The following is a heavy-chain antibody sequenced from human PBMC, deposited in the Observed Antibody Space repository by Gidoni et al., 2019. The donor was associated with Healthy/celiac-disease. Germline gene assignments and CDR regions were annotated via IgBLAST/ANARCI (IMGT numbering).Heavy chain of an antibody. CDR1: GSPFTSYA. CDR2: RNPNSGNT. V-gene: IGHV1-8*01. D-gene: IGHD5-18*01. CDR3: ARGGYSYGRRPFDY. J-gene: IGHJ4*02. Sequence: QVQLVQSGAEVTKPGASVKVSCKASGSPFTSYAINWVRQATGQGLEWLGWRNPNSGNTDYAQKFQGRVNMTSNTSISTAYMELSSLRAEDTAVYYCARGGYSYGRRPFDYWGQGTLVTVSS.